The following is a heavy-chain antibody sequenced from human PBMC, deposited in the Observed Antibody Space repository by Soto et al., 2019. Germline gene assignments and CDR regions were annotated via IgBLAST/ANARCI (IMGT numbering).Heavy chain of an antibody. D-gene: IGHD2-2*01. CDR2: VNWNAAGI. CDR3: ARRPSKYCSTTTCYASDY. Sequence: PGGSLRLSCAASGFTFSSYAMNWVRQAPGKGLEWVSGVNWNAAGIGYADSVKGRFTISRDNAKNSLYLQMNSLRAEDTALYYCARRPSKYCSTTTCYASDYWGQGTLVTVSS. CDR1: GFTFSSYA. J-gene: IGHJ4*02. V-gene: IGHV3-20*04.